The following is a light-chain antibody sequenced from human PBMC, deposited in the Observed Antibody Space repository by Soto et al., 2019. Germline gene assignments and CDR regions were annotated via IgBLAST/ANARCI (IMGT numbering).Light chain of an antibody. Sequence: QLVLTQPPSASGTPGQRVTISCSGSSSNIGSNIVHWYQQLPGPAPKFLIYTNNQRPSGVPDRFSDSKSGPSASLAISGLQSEDEADYYCAAWDGSLQTWVFGGGTKLPVL. CDR2: TNN. V-gene: IGLV1-44*01. CDR3: AAWDGSLQTWV. CDR1: SSNIGSNI. J-gene: IGLJ3*02.